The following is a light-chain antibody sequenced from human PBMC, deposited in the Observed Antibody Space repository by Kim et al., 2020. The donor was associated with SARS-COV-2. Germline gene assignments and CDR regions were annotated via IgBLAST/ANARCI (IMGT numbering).Light chain of an antibody. CDR3: QAWDSSTWV. CDR1: KLGDKY. V-gene: IGLV3-1*01. CDR2: QDS. Sequence: SVSPGQTASITCSGDKLGDKYACWYQQTPGQSPVLVIYQDSKRPSGIPERFSGSNSGTTATLTISGTQAMDEADYYCQAWDSSTWVFGGGTQLTVL. J-gene: IGLJ3*02.